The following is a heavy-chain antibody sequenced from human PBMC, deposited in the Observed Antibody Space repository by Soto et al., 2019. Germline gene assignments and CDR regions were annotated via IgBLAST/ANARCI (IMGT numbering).Heavy chain of an antibody. D-gene: IGHD5-18*01. CDR3: ARAGAEVWDTAHTDFDY. CDR2: INHSGST. J-gene: IGHJ4*02. V-gene: IGHV4-34*01. Sequence: SETLSLTCAVYGGSFSGYYWSWIRQPPGKGLEWIGEINHSGSTNYNPSLKSRVTISVDTSKNQFSLKLSSVTAADTAVYYCARAGAEVWDTAHTDFDYWGQGTLVTVSS. CDR1: GGSFSGYY.